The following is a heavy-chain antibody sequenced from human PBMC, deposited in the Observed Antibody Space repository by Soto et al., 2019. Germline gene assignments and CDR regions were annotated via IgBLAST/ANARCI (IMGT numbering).Heavy chain of an antibody. CDR1: GGTFSSYT. V-gene: IGHV1-69*02. J-gene: IGHJ4*02. D-gene: IGHD3-9*01. CDR3: ARPGYDILTGSSWDYFDY. Sequence: SVKVSCKASGGTFSSYTISWVRQAPGQGLEWMGRIIPILGIANYAQKFQGRVTITADKSTSTAYMELSSLRSEDTAVYYCARPGYDILTGSSWDYFDYWGQGTLVTVSS. CDR2: IIPILGIA.